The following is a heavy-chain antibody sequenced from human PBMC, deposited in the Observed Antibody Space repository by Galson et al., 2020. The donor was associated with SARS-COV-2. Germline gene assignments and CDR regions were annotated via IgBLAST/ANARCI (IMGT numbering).Heavy chain of an antibody. CDR3: ARQGVNMIVLVTVPGWYFDL. V-gene: IGHV4-38-2*02. CDR1: GYSVSTTNY. D-gene: IGHD3-22*01. CDR2: VYPSGTT. J-gene: IGHJ2*01. Sequence: SETLSLTCTVSGYSVSTTNYWGWVRPPPGRGLEWIGSVYPSGTTYYNPSLKRRVTISVDKSKNQFSLRLDSVTAADTALYYCARQGVNMIVLVTVPGWYFDLWGRGTLVTVSS.